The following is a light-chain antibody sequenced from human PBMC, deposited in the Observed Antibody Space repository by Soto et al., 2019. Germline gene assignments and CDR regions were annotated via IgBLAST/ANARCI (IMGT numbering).Light chain of an antibody. J-gene: IGLJ1*01. CDR1: ALTKQY. CDR3: QSADSSGTFYV. V-gene: IGLV3-25*03. CDR2: NDN. Sequence: SYELTQPPSMSVSPGQTARITCSGDALTKQYAYWYQQKPGQAPVLVIYNDNERPSGIPERFSGSSSGTTVTLTISGVQAEDEADYYCQSADSSGTFYVFGTGTKLTVL.